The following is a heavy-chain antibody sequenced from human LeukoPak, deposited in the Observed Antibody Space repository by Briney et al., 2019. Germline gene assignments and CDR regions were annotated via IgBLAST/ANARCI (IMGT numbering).Heavy chain of an antibody. CDR2: IYHSGST. V-gene: IGHV4-38-2*01. CDR3: ARNSTGWYFDS. Sequence: SETLSLTCDVSGHPIRGAYYWGWIRQPPGKGLEWIGSIYHSGSTYYNTSLKSRVTISVDTSKNQFSLKVNSVTAADTAVYYCARNSTGWYFDSWGHGTLVTVSS. J-gene: IGHJ4*01. D-gene: IGHD6-19*01. CDR1: GHPIRGAYY.